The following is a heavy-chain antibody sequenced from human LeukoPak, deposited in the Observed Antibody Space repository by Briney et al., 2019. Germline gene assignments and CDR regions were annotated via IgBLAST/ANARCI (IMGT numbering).Heavy chain of an antibody. CDR2: FDPEDGET. CDR1: GYTLTELS. J-gene: IGHJ2*01. Sequence: ASVKVSCKVSGYTLTELSMHWVRQAPGKGLEWMGGFDPEDGETIYAQKFQGRVTMTEDTSTDTAYMELSSLGSEDTAVYYCATARITMGRSYWYFDLWGRGTLVTVSS. CDR3: ATARITMGRSYWYFDL. D-gene: IGHD3-10*01. V-gene: IGHV1-24*01.